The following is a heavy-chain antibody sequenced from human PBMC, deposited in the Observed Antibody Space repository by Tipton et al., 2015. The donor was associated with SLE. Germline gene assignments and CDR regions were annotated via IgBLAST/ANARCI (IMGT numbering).Heavy chain of an antibody. CDR1: GLLFSDDF. Sequence: LRLSCAASGLLFSDDFIDWVRQAPGKGLEWVGRIKRKTDGGTTDYVTPVKGRFTISRDDSKNTLFLQMNSLKTEDTAVYYCTPGYCSGGSCYPWYFDYWGQGTLVTVSS. CDR3: TPGYCSGGSCYPWYFDY. J-gene: IGHJ4*02. D-gene: IGHD2-15*01. V-gene: IGHV3-15*01. CDR2: IKRKTDGGTT.